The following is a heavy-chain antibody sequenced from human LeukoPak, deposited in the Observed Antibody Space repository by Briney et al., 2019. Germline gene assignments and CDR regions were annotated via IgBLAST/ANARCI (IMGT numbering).Heavy chain of an antibody. D-gene: IGHD1-7*01. CDR3: ARETTPPDDAFDI. CDR1: DGSFSPYY. J-gene: IGHJ3*02. Sequence: KPSETLSLTCAVYDGSFSPYYWSWIRQSPGKGLEWIGEIYHSGSTNYNPSLKSRVTISLDTSKNQFSLKLTSVTAADTAVYFCARETTPPDDAFDIWGQGTMVTVSS. CDR2: IYHSGST. V-gene: IGHV4-34*01.